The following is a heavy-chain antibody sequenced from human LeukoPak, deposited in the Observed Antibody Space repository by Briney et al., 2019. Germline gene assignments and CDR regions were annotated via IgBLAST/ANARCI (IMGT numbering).Heavy chain of an antibody. CDR2: ISSSGSTI. CDR1: GFTFSSYE. Sequence: PGGSLRLSCAASGFTFSSYEMNWVRQAPGKGLEWVSYISSSGSTIYYADSVKGRFTISRDNAKNSLYLQMNSLRAEDTAVYYCARSGYYYDSSGKKPIHYRGQGTLVTVSS. CDR3: ARSGYYYDSSGKKPIHY. V-gene: IGHV3-48*03. J-gene: IGHJ4*02. D-gene: IGHD3-22*01.